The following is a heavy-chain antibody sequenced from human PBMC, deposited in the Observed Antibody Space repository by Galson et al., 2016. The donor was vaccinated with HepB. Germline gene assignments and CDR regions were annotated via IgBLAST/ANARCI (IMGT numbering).Heavy chain of an antibody. Sequence: SVKVSCKASGYTFTDYYIQWVRQAPGQGLEWMGWIHGYSAGTNFAETFQGRVTLTRDTSISTAYMELSMLRSDDTAVYYCARDPYLYNGYDSGAFDVRGQGTLVTVSS. CDR1: GYTFTDYY. V-gene: IGHV1-2*02. J-gene: IGHJ3*01. CDR3: ARDPYLYNGYDSGAFDV. D-gene: IGHD5-12*01. CDR2: IHGYSAGT.